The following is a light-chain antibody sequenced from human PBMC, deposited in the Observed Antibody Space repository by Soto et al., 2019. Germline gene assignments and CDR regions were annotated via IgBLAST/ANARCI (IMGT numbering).Light chain of an antibody. CDR2: DVS. Sequence: QSALTQPASVSGSPGQSITISCTGTSSDVGGYDYVSWYQHHPGKASKLMIYDVSNRPSGVSNRFSGSKSGNTASLTISGLQAEDEADYYCSSYTRSSLYVFGTGTKLTVL. CDR3: SSYTRSSLYV. J-gene: IGLJ1*01. V-gene: IGLV2-14*03. CDR1: SSDVGGYDY.